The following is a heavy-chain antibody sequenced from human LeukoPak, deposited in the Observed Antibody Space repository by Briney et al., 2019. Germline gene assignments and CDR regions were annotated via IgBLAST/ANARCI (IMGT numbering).Heavy chain of an antibody. CDR3: ARDMVRGVIITGRPQIFYY. CDR2: IIPIFGTA. Sequence: SVKVSCKASGGTFSSYAISWVRQAPGQGLEWMGGIIPIFGTANYAQKFQGRVTITADKSTSTAYMELSSLRSEDTAVYYCARDMVRGVIITGRPQIFYYWGQGTLVTVSS. J-gene: IGHJ4*02. CDR1: GGTFSSYA. V-gene: IGHV1-69*06. D-gene: IGHD3-10*01.